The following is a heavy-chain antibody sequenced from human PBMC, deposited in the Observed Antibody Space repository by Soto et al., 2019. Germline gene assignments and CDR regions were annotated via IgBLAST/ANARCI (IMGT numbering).Heavy chain of an antibody. D-gene: IGHD5-12*01. CDR3: AKLAWLTDAFDI. V-gene: IGHV3-30*18. Sequence: QVQLVESGGGVVQPGRSLRLSCAASGFTFSSYVIHWVRQAPGKGLEWVAVISYEGSNKYYADSVKGRLTISRDNSKNTLYLQMNSLRAEDTAVYYCAKLAWLTDAFDIWGKGTMVTVSS. J-gene: IGHJ3*02. CDR2: ISYEGSNK. CDR1: GFTFSSYV.